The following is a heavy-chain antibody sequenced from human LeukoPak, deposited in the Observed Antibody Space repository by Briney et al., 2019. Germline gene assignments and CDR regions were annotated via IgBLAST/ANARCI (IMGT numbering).Heavy chain of an antibody. V-gene: IGHV3-23*01. Sequence: GGSLRLSCAASGFVFSDYYMSWIRQAPGKGLEWVSVVTGNSGLIDYADSVKGRFTISRDNARNTLYLQMTTLRAEDTAIYFCAKDRTPDGFYSIDYWGQGVLVTVSS. J-gene: IGHJ4*02. D-gene: IGHD2-15*01. CDR1: GFVFSDYY. CDR2: VTGNSGLI. CDR3: AKDRTPDGFYSIDY.